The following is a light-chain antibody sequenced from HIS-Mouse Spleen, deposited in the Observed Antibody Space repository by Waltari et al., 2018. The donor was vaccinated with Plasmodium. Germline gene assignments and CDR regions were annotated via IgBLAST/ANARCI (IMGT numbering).Light chain of an antibody. J-gene: IGKJ5*01. CDR1: QSVSSSY. Sequence: EIVLTQSPGTLSLSPGERATLSCRASQSVSSSYLAWYQQKPGQAPRLLILGASSRATCIPDRFSGSGSGTDFTLTISRLEPEDFAVYYCQKYGSSPISFGQGTRLEIK. V-gene: IGKV3-20*01. CDR3: QKYGSSPIS. CDR2: GAS.